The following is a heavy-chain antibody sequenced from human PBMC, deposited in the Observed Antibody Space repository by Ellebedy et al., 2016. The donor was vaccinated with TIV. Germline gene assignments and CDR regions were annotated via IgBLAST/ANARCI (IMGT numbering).Heavy chain of an antibody. V-gene: IGHV3-7*03. CDR2: IDPAGSEG. CDR1: GFIFSNAW. D-gene: IGHD2-2*01. CDR3: VKDVRFPMHY. J-gene: IGHJ4*02. Sequence: GGSLRLXXTVSGFIFSNAWMSWVRQAPGKGLEWVAHIDPAGSEGFHVDSMKGRFTISRDNARNSLYLQINSLRAEDSALYYCVKDVRFPMHYWGQGTLVTVSS.